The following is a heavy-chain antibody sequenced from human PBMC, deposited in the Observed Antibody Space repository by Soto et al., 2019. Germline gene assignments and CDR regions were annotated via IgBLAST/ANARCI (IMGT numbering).Heavy chain of an antibody. J-gene: IGHJ4*02. V-gene: IGHV3-30*18. CDR1: GFAFSGYG. Sequence: HPGGSLRLSCAASGFAFSGYGMHWVRQAPGKGLEWVAVISYDGSNKYYADSVKGRFTISRDNSKNTLYLQMNSLRAEDTAVYYCAKDRGWELLRSYFDYWGQGTLVTVSS. D-gene: IGHD1-26*01. CDR3: AKDRGWELLRSYFDY. CDR2: ISYDGSNK.